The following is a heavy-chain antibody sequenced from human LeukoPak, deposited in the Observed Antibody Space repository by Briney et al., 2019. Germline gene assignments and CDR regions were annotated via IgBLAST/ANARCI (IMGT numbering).Heavy chain of an antibody. CDR1: GFTFSSHA. J-gene: IGHJ4*02. CDR2: LSGSGYNT. Sequence: GGPLRLSCAASGFTFSSHALSWVRQAPGRGLEWVSSLSGSGYNTYYADSVKGRFTISRDNSKNTVYLQMNSLRAEDTAVYYCAKDPYGTMYFDYWGQGTLVTVSS. V-gene: IGHV3-23*01. D-gene: IGHD2-2*01. CDR3: AKDPYGTMYFDY.